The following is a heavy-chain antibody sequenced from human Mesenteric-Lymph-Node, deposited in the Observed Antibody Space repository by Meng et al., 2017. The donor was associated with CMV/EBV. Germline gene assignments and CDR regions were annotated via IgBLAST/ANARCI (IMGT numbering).Heavy chain of an antibody. V-gene: IGHV4-39*01. Sequence: SETLSLTCTVTGDSIGTSGYYWGWIRQPPGKGLEWIGSIYYSGSTYYNPSLKSRVTISTDKSKNQFSLKLSSVTATDTAVYFCARRWEGWPFDHWGQGTLVTVSS. CDR3: ARRWEGWPFDH. D-gene: IGHD1-26*01. CDR1: GDSIGTSGYY. J-gene: IGHJ5*02. CDR2: IYYSGST.